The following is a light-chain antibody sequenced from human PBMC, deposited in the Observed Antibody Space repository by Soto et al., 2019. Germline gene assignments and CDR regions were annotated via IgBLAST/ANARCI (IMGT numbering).Light chain of an antibody. J-gene: IGLJ2*01. Sequence: SYELTQPPSVSVAPGKTARITCGGNKIRSKIVHWYQQKPGQAPVLVIYYDSDRPSGIPERFSGSNSGNTATLTISRVEAGDEADYYCQVWDSSSDPYVVFGGGTKLTVL. V-gene: IGLV3-21*04. CDR2: YDS. CDR1: KIRSKI. CDR3: QVWDSSSDPYVV.